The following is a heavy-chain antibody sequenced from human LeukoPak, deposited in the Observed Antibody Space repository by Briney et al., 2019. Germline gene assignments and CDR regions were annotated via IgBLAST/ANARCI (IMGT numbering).Heavy chain of an antibody. CDR3: AKGAGVTTPPK. CDR2: ISGSGANT. Sequence: GGSLRLSCAASGLTFSNYAMSWVRQAPGKGLEWVSGISGSGANTYHADSVKGWFAISRDNSKNTLYLQMNSLRAEDTAMYYCAKGAGVTTPPKWGQGTLVIVSS. V-gene: IGHV3-23*01. CDR1: GLTFSNYA. D-gene: IGHD4-17*01. J-gene: IGHJ4*02.